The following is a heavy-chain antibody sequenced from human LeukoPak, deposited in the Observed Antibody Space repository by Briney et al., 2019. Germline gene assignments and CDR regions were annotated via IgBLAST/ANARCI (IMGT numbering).Heavy chain of an antibody. Sequence: ASVKVSCKASGYTFTGDYMHWVRQAPGQGLEWMGWINPNSSGTNYAQKFQGRVTVTRDTSISTAYLELSRLRSDDTAVYYCAREHGSGGKGIDIWGQGTMVTVSS. CDR3: AREHGSGGKGIDI. CDR2: INPNSSGT. J-gene: IGHJ3*02. CDR1: GYTFTGDY. D-gene: IGHD3-10*01. V-gene: IGHV1-2*02.